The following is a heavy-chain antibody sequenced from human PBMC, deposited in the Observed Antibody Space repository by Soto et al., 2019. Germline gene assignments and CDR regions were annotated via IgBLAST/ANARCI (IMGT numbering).Heavy chain of an antibody. Sequence: GGSLRLSCAASGFTFSSYGMHWVRQAPGKGLEWVAVISYDGSNKYYADSVKGRFTISRDNSKNTLYLQMNSLRAEDTAVYYCAKDPHIVVVPAANPFDYWGQGTLVTVSS. D-gene: IGHD2-2*01. CDR1: GFTFSSYG. J-gene: IGHJ4*02. V-gene: IGHV3-30*18. CDR2: ISYDGSNK. CDR3: AKDPHIVVVPAANPFDY.